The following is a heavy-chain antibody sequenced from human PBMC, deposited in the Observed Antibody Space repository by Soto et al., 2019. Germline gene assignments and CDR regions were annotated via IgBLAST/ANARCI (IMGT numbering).Heavy chain of an antibody. CDR3: AKDLNPGYSSSWDPFDY. D-gene: IGHD6-13*01. CDR2: ISGSGGST. V-gene: IGHV3-23*01. CDR1: GFSFSSFA. J-gene: IGHJ4*02. Sequence: PGGSLRLSCAASGFSFSSFAMSWVRQAPGKGLEWVSTISGSGGSTYYADSVKGRFTISRDNSKNTLYLQMNSLRAEDTAVYYCAKDLNPGYSSSWDPFDYWGQGTLVTVSS.